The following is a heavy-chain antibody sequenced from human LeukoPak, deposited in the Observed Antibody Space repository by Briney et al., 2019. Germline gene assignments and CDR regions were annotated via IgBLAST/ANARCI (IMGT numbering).Heavy chain of an antibody. J-gene: IGHJ4*02. CDR2: INPSSGST. CDR1: GYTFTNND. Sequence: ASVKVSCKASGYTFTNNDINWVRQATGQGLEWMGVINPSSGSTNYAQNFQGRVTMTRDTSTSTVYMELSSLRSEDTAMYYCAIMSRVDTGKSPFDDWGQGSLVTVSS. V-gene: IGHV1-46*01. D-gene: IGHD5-18*01. CDR3: AIMSRVDTGKSPFDD.